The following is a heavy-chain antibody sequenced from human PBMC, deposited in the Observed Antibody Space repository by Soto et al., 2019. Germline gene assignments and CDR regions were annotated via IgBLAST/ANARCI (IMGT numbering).Heavy chain of an antibody. CDR1: GFTFSSYA. CDR2: ISGSGGST. D-gene: IGHD3-22*01. J-gene: IGHJ4*02. Sequence: GGSLRLCCAACGFTFSSYAMSWVRQAPGKGLEWVSAISGSGGSTYYADSVKGRFTISRDNSKNTLYLQMNSLRAEDTAVYYCAKIQSRITMIVVDYWGQGTLVTVSS. CDR3: AKIQSRITMIVVDY. V-gene: IGHV3-23*01.